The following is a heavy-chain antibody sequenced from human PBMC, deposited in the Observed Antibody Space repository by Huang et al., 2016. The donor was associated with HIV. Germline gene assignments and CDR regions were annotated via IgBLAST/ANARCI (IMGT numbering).Heavy chain of an antibody. CDR2: INTGNVTT. V-gene: IGHV1-3*04. J-gene: IGHJ4*02. CDR1: GYTFTQYP. CDR3: ATTAFDY. Sequence: QVHLVQSGAEVRRPGASVKISCKTFGYTFTQYPMHWVRQAPGQGLEWVGWINTGNVTTSYAPKLQGRLPISRDTSASAGFMDLTGLTYKDTGVYYCATTAFDYWGQGTLVTVSP.